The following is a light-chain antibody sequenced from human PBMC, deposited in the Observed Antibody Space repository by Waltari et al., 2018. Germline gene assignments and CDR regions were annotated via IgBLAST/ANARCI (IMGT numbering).Light chain of an antibody. CDR1: QNITIY. CDR2: DAS. J-gene: IGKJ4*01. V-gene: IGKV3-11*01. Sequence: DIVLTQSPATLSLSPGERATLSCRASQNITIYLAWYQQKPGQAPRLLIYDASNRATGVPARFSGSGSGTDFTLTISSLEPEDFAVYYCQQRTKWVTFGGGTTLDIK. CDR3: QQRTKWVT.